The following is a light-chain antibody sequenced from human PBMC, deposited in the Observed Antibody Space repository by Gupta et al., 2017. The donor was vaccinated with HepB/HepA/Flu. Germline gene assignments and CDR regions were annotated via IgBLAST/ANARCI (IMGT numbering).Light chain of an antibody. CDR3: QSYDSSLSGSV. Sequence: QSVLTPPPSVSGAPGQRVTIPCTGSSSNTGAGYDVHWYQQLPGTAPKLLIYGNSNRPSGVPDRFSGSKSGTSASLAITGLQAEDEADYYCQSYDSSLSGSVFGGGTKLTVL. CDR2: GNS. CDR1: SSNTGAGYD. J-gene: IGLJ2*01. V-gene: IGLV1-40*01.